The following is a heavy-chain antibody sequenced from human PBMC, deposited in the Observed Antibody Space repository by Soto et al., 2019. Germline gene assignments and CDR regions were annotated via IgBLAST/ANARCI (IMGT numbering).Heavy chain of an antibody. CDR2: IYYSGST. CDR3: ARDRINNEDAFDI. CDR1: GGSISSGGYY. V-gene: IGHV4-31*03. J-gene: IGHJ3*02. Sequence: KPSETLSLTCTVSGGSISSGGYYWSWIRQHPGKGLEWIGYIYYSGSTYYNPSLKSRVTISVDTSKNQFSLKLSSVTAADTAVYYCARDRINNEDAFDIWGQGTMVTVSS. D-gene: IGHD1-1*01.